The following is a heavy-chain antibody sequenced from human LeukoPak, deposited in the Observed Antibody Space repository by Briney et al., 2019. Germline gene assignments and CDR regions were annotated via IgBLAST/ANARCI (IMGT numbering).Heavy chain of an antibody. Sequence: KPSETLSLTCTVSGGSISSSSYYWGWIRQPPGKGLEWIGSIYYSGSTYYNPSLKSRVTISVDTSKNQFSLKLSSVTAADTAVYYCARIRTPFEYYYGSGSSSRVDRGYNWFDPWGQGTLVTVSS. D-gene: IGHD3-10*01. CDR1: GGSISSSSYY. CDR2: IYYSGST. V-gene: IGHV4-39*07. J-gene: IGHJ5*02. CDR3: ARIRTPFEYYYGSGSSSRVDRGYNWFDP.